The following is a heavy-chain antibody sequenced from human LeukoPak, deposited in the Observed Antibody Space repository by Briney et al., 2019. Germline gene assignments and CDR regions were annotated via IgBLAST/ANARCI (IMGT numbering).Heavy chain of an antibody. J-gene: IGHJ4*02. CDR2: ISDDGRHN. V-gene: IGHV3-30*04. Sequence: PGGSLRLSCAASGFTFSTYAMNWVRQAPGKGLEWVAVISDDGRHNYYADSVKGRFTISRDNSKSTLYLQTNSLRDDDSAAYFCARVYLERLTAGYFDHWGQGAQVTVSP. D-gene: IGHD2-8*01. CDR1: GFTFSTYA. CDR3: ARVYLERLTAGYFDH.